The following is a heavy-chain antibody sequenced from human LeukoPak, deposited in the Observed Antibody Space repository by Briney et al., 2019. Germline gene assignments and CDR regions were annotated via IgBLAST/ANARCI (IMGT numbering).Heavy chain of an antibody. CDR3: ARAEDY. J-gene: IGHJ4*02. CDR2: IYYSGST. V-gene: IGHV4-39*07. D-gene: IGHD1-14*01. CDR1: GGSISSSSYY. Sequence: SETLSLTCTVSGGSISSSSYYWGWIRQPPGKGPEWIGSIYYSGSTYYNPSLKSRVTISVDTSKNQFSLKLHSVTAADTAVYYCARAEDYWGQGTLVTVSS.